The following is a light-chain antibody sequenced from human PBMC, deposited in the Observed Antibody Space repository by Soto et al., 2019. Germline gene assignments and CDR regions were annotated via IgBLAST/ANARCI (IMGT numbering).Light chain of an antibody. J-gene: IGLJ1*01. CDR1: NIGSKT. Sequence: SYDLTQPPAVSVAPGQTARITCGGHNIGSKTVHWYQQMPGQAPALVIYDDSDRPSGIPERFSGSNSGNTATLTISRVEAGDEAVYYCQVWDTTSDQLYVFGAGTKVTVL. CDR2: DDS. CDR3: QVWDTTSDQLYV. V-gene: IGLV3-21*02.